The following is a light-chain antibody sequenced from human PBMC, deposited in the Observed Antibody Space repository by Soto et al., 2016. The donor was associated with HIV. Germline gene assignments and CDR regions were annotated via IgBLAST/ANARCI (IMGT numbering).Light chain of an antibody. CDR2: KAT. Sequence: DIQMTQSPSGLSASVGDRVTITCRASRSISNWLAWYQQKPGKAPNLLIYKATTLKSGVPSGFSGTGSGSEFTLTISSLQPDDFATYYCQYYNDYSGTFGQGTKVEI. CDR3: QYYNDYSGT. J-gene: IGKJ1*01. CDR1: RSISNW. V-gene: IGKV1-5*03.